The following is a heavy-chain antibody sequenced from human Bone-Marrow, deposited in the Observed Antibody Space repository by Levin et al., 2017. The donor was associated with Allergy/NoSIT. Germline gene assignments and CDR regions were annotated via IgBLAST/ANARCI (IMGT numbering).Heavy chain of an antibody. Sequence: GESLKISCAASGFTFSDYGMHWVRQAPGKGLEWVAIISYDAYSKYYADSVKGRFTISRDNSKNTLYLQMNSLRPEDTAVYYCAKGGDYVWGSYRPEEKYYFDYWGRGTLVTVSS. CDR2: ISYDAYSK. J-gene: IGHJ4*02. D-gene: IGHD3-16*02. CDR3: AKGGDYVWGSYRPEEKYYFDY. V-gene: IGHV3-30*18. CDR1: GFTFSDYG.